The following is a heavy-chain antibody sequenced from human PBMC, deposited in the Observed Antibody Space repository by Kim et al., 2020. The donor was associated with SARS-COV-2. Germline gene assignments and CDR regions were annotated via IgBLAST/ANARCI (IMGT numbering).Heavy chain of an antibody. CDR3: ARSRWYCSSTSCYFGANGGGWYYYYGMDV. Sequence: GGSLRLSCAASGFTFSSYGMHWVRQAPGKGLEWVAVIWYDGSNKYYADSVKGRFTISRDNSKNTLYLQMNSLRAEDTAVYYCARSRWYCSSTSCYFGANGGGWYYYYGMDVWGQGTTVTVSS. J-gene: IGHJ6*02. V-gene: IGHV3-33*01. D-gene: IGHD2-2*01. CDR1: GFTFSSYG. CDR2: IWYDGSNK.